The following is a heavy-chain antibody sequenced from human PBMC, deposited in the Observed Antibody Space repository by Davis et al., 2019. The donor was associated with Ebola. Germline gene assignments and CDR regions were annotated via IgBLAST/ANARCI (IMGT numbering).Heavy chain of an antibody. CDR2: IYYSGST. CDR1: GDSISNYY. V-gene: IGHV4-59*01. J-gene: IGHJ6*04. D-gene: IGHD3-10*01. Sequence: MPSETLSLTCTVSGDSISNYYWNWIRQPPGKGLEWIGYIYYSGSTSYNPSLKSRVTISVDTSKNQFSLKLSSVTAADTAVYYCARDRGFREYYYGMDVWGKGTTVTVSS. CDR3: ARDRGFREYYYGMDV.